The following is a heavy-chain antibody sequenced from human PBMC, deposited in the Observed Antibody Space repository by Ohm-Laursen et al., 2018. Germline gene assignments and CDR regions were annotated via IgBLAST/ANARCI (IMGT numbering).Heavy chain of an antibody. CDR2: IYFSGST. CDR3: ATIGRFDWYFDL. J-gene: IGHJ2*01. Sequence: ETLSLTCTVSGGSISSSSYYWAWIRQPPGKGLEWIAYIYFSGSTYYNPSLRSRVTISVDTSENQFSLKLSSVTAADTAVYYCATIGRFDWYFDLWGRGTLATVSS. CDR1: GGSISSSSYY. D-gene: IGHD3-10*01. V-gene: IGHV4-39*01.